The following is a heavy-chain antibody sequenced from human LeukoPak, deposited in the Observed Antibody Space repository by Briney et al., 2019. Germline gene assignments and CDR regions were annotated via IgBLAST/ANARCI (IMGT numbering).Heavy chain of an antibody. CDR2: ISSSSSYI. Sequence: PGGSLRLSCAASGFTFSSYSMNWVRQAPGKGLEWVSSISSSSSYIYYADSVKGRFTISRDNAKNSLYLQMNSLRAEDTAVYYCAREHYYGSGSYPHLDDWGQGTLVTVSS. CDR3: AREHYYGSGSYPHLDD. CDR1: GFTFSSYS. D-gene: IGHD3-10*01. J-gene: IGHJ4*02. V-gene: IGHV3-21*01.